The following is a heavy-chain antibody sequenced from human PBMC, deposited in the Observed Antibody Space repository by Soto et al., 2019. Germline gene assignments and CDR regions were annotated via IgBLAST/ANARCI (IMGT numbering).Heavy chain of an antibody. CDR3: AREYFDWLLRASYGMDV. D-gene: IGHD3-9*01. CDR2: INPSGGST. Sequence: GASVKVSCKASGYTFTSYYMHWVRQAPGQGLEWMGIINPSGGSTSYAQKFQGRVTMTRDTSTSTVYMELSSLRSEDTAVYYCAREYFDWLLRASYGMDVWGQGTTVTVSS. CDR1: GYTFTSYY. V-gene: IGHV1-46*01. J-gene: IGHJ6*02.